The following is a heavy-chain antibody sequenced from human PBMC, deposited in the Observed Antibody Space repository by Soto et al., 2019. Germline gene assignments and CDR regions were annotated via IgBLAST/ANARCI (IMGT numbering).Heavy chain of an antibody. V-gene: IGHV3-15*02. D-gene: IGHD3-3*01. Sequence: EVRLVESGGALTQPGGSLRLSCAVSGFTFSDAWMSWVRQAPGKGLEWVGRIRSKGEGGPTDFAAPVKGRFSISGDDSKNTLYLQMNNLKTEDTAIYFCTTDNMFGATSPQFHHRGQGTLVTVSS. CDR3: TTDNMFGATSPQFHH. CDR1: GFTFSDAW. J-gene: IGHJ1*01. CDR2: IRSKGEGGPT.